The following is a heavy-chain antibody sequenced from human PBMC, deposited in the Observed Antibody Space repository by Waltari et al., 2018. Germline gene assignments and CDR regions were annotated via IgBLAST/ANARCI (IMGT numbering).Heavy chain of an antibody. CDR3: ARQIRMIVGPRGGMDV. CDR2: IYPGDADT. CDR1: GYSFTSYW. Sequence: EVQLVQSGAEVKKPGESLKISCKGSGYSFTSYWIGWVRQMPGKGLEWMGIIYPGDADTRYSPSVQGQVTISADKSISTAYLQWSSLKASDTAMYYCARQIRMIVGPRGGMDVWGQGTTVTVSS. J-gene: IGHJ6*02. D-gene: IGHD3-22*01. V-gene: IGHV5-51*01.